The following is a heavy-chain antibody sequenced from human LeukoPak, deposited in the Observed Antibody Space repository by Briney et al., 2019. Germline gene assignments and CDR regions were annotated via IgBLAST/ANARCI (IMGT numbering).Heavy chain of an antibody. J-gene: IGHJ4*02. CDR1: GYSISSGYY. V-gene: IGHV4-4*07. D-gene: IGHD3-3*01. CDR3: ARALQDFWSGYLFDY. CDR2: IYTSGST. Sequence: SETLSLTCAVSGYSISSGYYWGWIRQPAGKGLEWIGRIYTSGSTNYNPSLKSRVTMSVDTSKNQFSLKLSSVTAADTAVYYCARALQDFWSGYLFDYWGQGTLVTVSS.